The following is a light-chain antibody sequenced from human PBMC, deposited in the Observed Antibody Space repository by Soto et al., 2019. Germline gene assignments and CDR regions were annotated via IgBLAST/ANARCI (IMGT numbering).Light chain of an antibody. V-gene: IGKV3-11*01. Sequence: IVLPQSQATLSLSPGARATLSCSASQSISSYLAWYQQKPGQAPRLLIYDASNRATGIPARFSGGGTGTAFTLTISSLEPEDFAVYYCQHRSNWPPTFGGGTKVESK. J-gene: IGKJ4*01. CDR1: QSISSY. CDR3: QHRSNWPPT. CDR2: DAS.